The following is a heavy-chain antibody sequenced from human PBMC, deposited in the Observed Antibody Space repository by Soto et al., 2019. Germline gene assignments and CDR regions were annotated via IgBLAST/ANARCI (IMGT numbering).Heavy chain of an antibody. Sequence: ASVKVSCKASGYTFTSYAMHWVRQAPGQRLEWMGWINAGNGNTKYSQKFQGRVTITRDTSASTAYMELRSLRSDDTAVYYCARKRNGYNSRYFDYWGQGTLVTVSS. CDR1: GYTFTSYA. CDR2: INAGNGNT. V-gene: IGHV1-3*01. CDR3: ARKRNGYNSRYFDY. J-gene: IGHJ4*02. D-gene: IGHD5-12*01.